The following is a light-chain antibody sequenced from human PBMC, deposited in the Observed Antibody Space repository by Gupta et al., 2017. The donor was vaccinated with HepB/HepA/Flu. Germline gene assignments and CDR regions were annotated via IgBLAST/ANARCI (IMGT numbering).Light chain of an antibody. CDR2: AAS. V-gene: IGKV1-39*01. CDR3: QQSSSNPLT. Sequence: DIQMTQPPSSLSAFVGDRVTITCRASQSIAGFLNWYQQKPGKAPKLLISAASTLQSGAPSRFSGSGSGTDFTLTINSLQSEDFATYYCQQSSSNPLTFGGGTKVEIK. J-gene: IGKJ4*01. CDR1: QSIAGF.